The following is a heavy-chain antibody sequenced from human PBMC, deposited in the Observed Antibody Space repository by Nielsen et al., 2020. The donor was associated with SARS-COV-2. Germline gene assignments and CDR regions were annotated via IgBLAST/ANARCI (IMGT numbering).Heavy chain of an antibody. J-gene: IGHJ5*02. CDR1: GGSISSYY. V-gene: IGHV4-59*01. D-gene: IGHD3-10*01. CDR2: IYYSGST. CDR3: ARGLSLSGFDP. Sequence: SETLSLTCTVSGGSISSYYWSWIRQPPGKGLEWIGYIYYSGSTNYNPSLKSRVTISVDMSKNQFSLKLSSVTAADTAVYYCARGLSLSGFDPWGQGTLVTVSS.